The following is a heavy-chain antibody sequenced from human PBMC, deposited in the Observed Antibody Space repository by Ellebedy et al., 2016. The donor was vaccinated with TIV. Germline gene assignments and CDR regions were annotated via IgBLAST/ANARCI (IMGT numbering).Heavy chain of an antibody. CDR3: ARDGDGMDV. CDR1: GFTFSSYS. D-gene: IGHD3-16*01. J-gene: IGHJ6*02. V-gene: IGHV3-21*01. CDR2: ISSSSSYI. Sequence: GESLKISXAASGFTFSSYSMNWVRQAPGKGLEWVSCISSSSSYIYYADSVKGRFTISRDNAKNSLYLQMNSLRAEDTAVYYCARDGDGMDVWGQGTTVTVSS.